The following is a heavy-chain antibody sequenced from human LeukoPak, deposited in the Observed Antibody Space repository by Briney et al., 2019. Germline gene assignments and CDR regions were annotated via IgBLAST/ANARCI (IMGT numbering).Heavy chain of an antibody. CDR2: KSYDGSNR. CDR1: GFTFSNYG. J-gene: IGHJ4*02. V-gene: IGHV3-30*18. D-gene: IGHD2-15*01. Sequence: PGGSLRPSCTTSGFTFSNYGMHWARQPPGKGLEWVAVKSYDGSNRYYADSVKGRSTISRDNSKNTLYLQMNSLRADDTAVYYCAKFPDYSADYWGQGTLVTVSS. CDR3: AKFPDYSADY.